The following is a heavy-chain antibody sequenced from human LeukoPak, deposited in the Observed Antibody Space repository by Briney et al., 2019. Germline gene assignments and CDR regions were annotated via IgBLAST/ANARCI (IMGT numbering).Heavy chain of an antibody. Sequence: SGTLSLTCAVSGGSISSSNWWSWVRQPPGKGLEWIGEIYHSGSTNYNPSLKSRVTISVDKSKNQFSLKLSSVTAADTAVYYCARVAYYDILTGYRHFDYWGQGTLVTVSS. J-gene: IGHJ4*02. CDR2: IYHSGST. V-gene: IGHV4-4*02. CDR3: ARVAYYDILTGYRHFDY. CDR1: GGSISSSNW. D-gene: IGHD3-9*01.